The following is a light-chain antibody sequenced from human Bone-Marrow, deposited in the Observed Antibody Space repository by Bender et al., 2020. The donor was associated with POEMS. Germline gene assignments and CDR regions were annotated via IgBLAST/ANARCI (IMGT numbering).Light chain of an antibody. V-gene: IGLV2-23*02. Sequence: QSALTQPPSASGSPGQSVTISCTGTSSDVGGYNLVSWYQQHPGKAPKVMIYDVSKRPSGVSDRFSGSKSGNTASLTVSGLQAEDEADYYCCSYAGSITWVFGGGTKLTVL. CDR2: DVS. CDR1: SSDVGGYNL. J-gene: IGLJ3*02. CDR3: CSYAGSITWV.